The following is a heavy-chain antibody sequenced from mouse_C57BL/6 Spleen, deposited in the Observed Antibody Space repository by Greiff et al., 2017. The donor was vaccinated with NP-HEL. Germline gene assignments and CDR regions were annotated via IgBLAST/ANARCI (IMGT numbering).Heavy chain of an antibody. D-gene: IGHD1-1*01. CDR3: ARWSYGSSYDFDY. J-gene: IGHJ2*01. V-gene: IGHV1-82*01. CDR2: IYPGDGDT. CDR1: GYAFSSSW. Sequence: VQLQQSGPELVKPGASVKISCKASGYAFSSSWMNWVKQRPGKGLEWIGRIYPGDGDTNYNGKFKGKATLTADKSSSTAYMQLSSLTSEDSAVYFCARWSYGSSYDFDYWGQGTTLTVSS.